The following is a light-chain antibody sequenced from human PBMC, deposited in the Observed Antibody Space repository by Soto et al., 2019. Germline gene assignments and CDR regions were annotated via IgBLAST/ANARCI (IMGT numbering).Light chain of an antibody. Sequence: IVLTQSPGTLSLSPGERPTISCRASQSVSSSYLAWYQQKPGQAPRLLSYGASSRATGIPDRFSGSGSGTEFTLTISRLEPEDFEVYYCQQYGSSPRTFGPGTKVDIK. J-gene: IGKJ3*01. V-gene: IGKV3-20*01. CDR1: QSVSSSY. CDR3: QQYGSSPRT. CDR2: GAS.